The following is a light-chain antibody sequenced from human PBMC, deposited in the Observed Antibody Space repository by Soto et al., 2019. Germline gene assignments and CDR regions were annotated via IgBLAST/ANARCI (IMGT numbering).Light chain of an antibody. CDR1: QSINKY. V-gene: IGKV1-39*01. CDR2: AAS. Sequence: DIQMTQSPSSLSASVGDRVTITCRASQSINKYLNWYQHKPGKAPKLLIYAASSLQSGVPSRFSGSGSGTDFTLTVSSLQPEDFATYYCQQSYSTLFAFGPGTKVDF. CDR3: QQSYSTLFA. J-gene: IGKJ3*01.